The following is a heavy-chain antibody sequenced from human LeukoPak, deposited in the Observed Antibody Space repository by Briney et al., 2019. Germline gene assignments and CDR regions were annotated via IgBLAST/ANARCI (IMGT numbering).Heavy chain of an antibody. CDR2: IYGGGGT. CDR1: GFPVNINY. D-gene: IGHD5-24*01. J-gene: IGHJ4*02. V-gene: IGHV3-53*01. Sequence: GGSLRLSCVASGFPVNINYMNWVRQAPGKGLEWVSVIYGGGGTYYADSVKGRCTISRDNSKNTLYLQMNSLRAEDTAVYYCARGGRDGYNYFGYWGQGTLVTVFS. CDR3: ARGGRDGYNYFGY.